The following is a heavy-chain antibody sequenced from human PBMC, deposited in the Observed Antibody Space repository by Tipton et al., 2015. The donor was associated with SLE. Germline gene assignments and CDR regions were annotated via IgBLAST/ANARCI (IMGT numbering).Heavy chain of an antibody. V-gene: IGHV4-61*02. J-gene: IGHJ3*02. D-gene: IGHD3-22*01. CDR1: GGSISSDSYY. CDR2: IYASGST. Sequence: TLSLTCTVSGGSISSDSYYWSWIRQPAGKGLEWIGRIYASGSTNYNPSLKSRVTISVDTSKNQFSLKLSSVTAADTAVYYCAREGEYYYDNSGRDAFDIWGQGTMVTVSS. CDR3: AREGEYYYDNSGRDAFDI.